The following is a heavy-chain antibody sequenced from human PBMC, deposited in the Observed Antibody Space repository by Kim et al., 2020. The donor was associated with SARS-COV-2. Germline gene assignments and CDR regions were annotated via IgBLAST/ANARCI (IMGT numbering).Heavy chain of an antibody. CDR2: IYYSGST. CDR1: GGSISSGGYY. Sequence: SETLSLTCTVSGGSISSGGYYWSWIRQHPGKGLEWIGYIYYSGSTYYNPSLKSRVTISVDTSKNQFSLKLSSVTAADTAVYYCARTIFGVVIKPYGMDVGPRDHGHRLL. V-gene: IGHV4-31*03. D-gene: IGHD3-3*01. J-gene: IGHJ6*02. CDR3: ARTIFGVVIKPYGMDV.